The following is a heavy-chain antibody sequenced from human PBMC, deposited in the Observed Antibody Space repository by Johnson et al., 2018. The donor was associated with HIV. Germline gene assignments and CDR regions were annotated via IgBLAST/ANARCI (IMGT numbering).Heavy chain of an antibody. V-gene: IGHV3-66*02. D-gene: IGHD3-16*01. J-gene: IGHJ3*02. CDR3: ARGNLGAFDI. Sequence: VQLVESGGSVVRPGGSLRLSCAASGFSFADYGMSWVRQGPGKGLEWVPVISSGGSTYYADSVKGRFTISRDNSKNTLYLQMNSLRAEDTALYFCARGNLGAFDIWGQGTMVTVSS. CDR2: ISSGGST. CDR1: GFSFADYG.